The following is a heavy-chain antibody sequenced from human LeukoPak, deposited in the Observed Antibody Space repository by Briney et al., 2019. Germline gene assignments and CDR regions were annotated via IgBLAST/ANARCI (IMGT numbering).Heavy chain of an antibody. V-gene: IGHV3-9*01. CDR3: AKDILMGGRWLGE. Sequence: SGGSLRLSCAASGFTFDDYAMHWVRKAPGKGLEWGSGISWNSGSIGYADSVKGRFTISTDNAKSSLYLRMNSLRAEGTALYYWAKDILMGGRWLGEWGQGTLVTISS. CDR2: ISWNSGSI. J-gene: IGHJ4*02. D-gene: IGHD5-24*01. CDR1: GFTFDDYA.